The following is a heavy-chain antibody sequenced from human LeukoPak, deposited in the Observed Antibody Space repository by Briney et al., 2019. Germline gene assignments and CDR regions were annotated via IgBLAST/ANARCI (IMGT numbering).Heavy chain of an antibody. CDR3: ARESQLGIDY. CDR2: IYTSGST. Sequence: SETLSLTCAVYGGSFSGYYWSWIRQPAGKGLEWIGRIYTSGSTNYNPSLKSRVTMSVDTSKNQFSLKLSSVTAADTAVYYCARESQLGIDYWGQGTLVTVSS. D-gene: IGHD6-13*01. CDR1: GGSFSGYY. J-gene: IGHJ4*02. V-gene: IGHV4-4*07.